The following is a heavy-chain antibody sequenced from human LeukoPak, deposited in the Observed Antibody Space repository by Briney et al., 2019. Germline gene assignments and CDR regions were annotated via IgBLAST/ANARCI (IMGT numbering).Heavy chain of an antibody. CDR2: IYYSGSA. V-gene: IGHV4-59*08. J-gene: IGHJ4*02. CDR1: GGSISSYY. Sequence: SETLSLTCTVSGGSISSYYWSWIRQPPGKGLEWIGYIYYSGSANYNPSLKSRVTISVDTSKNQFSLNLISVTAADTAVYYCARASSYTGHLGWWGQGTLVTVSS. CDR3: ARASSYTGHLGW. D-gene: IGHD2-2*01.